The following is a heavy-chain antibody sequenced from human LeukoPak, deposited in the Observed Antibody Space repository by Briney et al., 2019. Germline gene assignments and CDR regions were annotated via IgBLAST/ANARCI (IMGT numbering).Heavy chain of an antibody. J-gene: IGHJ6*02. CDR2: INPNSGGT. Sequence: WASLKVSCKASGYTFTGYYMHWVRQAPGQGLEWMGWINPNSGGTNYAQKFQGRVTMTRDTSISTAYMELSRLRSDDTAVYCCARETCSGGSCYSWYRTNPYGMDVWGQGTTVTVSS. CDR1: GYTFTGYY. CDR3: ARETCSGGSCYSWYRTNPYGMDV. V-gene: IGHV1-2*02. D-gene: IGHD2-15*01.